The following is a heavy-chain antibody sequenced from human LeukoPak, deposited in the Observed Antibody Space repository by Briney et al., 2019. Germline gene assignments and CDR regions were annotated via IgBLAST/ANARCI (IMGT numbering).Heavy chain of an antibody. D-gene: IGHD4-17*01. CDR2: IKSKTDGGTT. Sequence: GGSLRLSCAASGFTFSNAWMSWVRQAPGKGLEWVGRIKSKTDGGTTDYAAPVKGRFTISRDDSKNTLYLQMNSLKTEDTAVYYCTTDPFPSLGDLDFDYWGQGTLVTVSS. V-gene: IGHV3-15*01. CDR3: TTDPFPSLGDLDFDY. J-gene: IGHJ4*02. CDR1: GFTFSNAW.